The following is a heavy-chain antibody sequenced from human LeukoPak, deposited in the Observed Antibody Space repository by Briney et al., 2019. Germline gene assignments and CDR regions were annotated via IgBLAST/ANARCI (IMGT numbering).Heavy chain of an antibody. D-gene: IGHD2-2*01. CDR2: IYYSGST. CDR1: GGSVSSGSYY. J-gene: IGHJ4*02. V-gene: IGHV4-61*01. Sequence: SETLSLTCTVSGGSVSSGSYYWSWIRRPPGKGLEWIGYIYYSGSTYYNPSLKSRVTISVDTSKNQFSLNLSSVTAADTAVYYCAPYCSSTSCYGEGDYWGQGTLVTVSS. CDR3: APYCSSTSCYGEGDY.